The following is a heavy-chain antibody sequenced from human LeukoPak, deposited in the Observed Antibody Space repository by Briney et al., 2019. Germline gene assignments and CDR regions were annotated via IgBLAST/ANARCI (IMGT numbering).Heavy chain of an antibody. CDR3: ARGQGIVGATIVGYFDY. Sequence: SETLSLTCTVSGGSISSYYWSWIRQPPGKGLEWIGYIYYSGSTNYNPSLKSRVTISVDTSKNQFSLKLNSVTAADTAVYYCARGQGIVGATIVGYFDYWGQGTLVTVSS. D-gene: IGHD1-26*01. CDR2: IYYSGST. V-gene: IGHV4-59*01. J-gene: IGHJ4*02. CDR1: GGSISSYY.